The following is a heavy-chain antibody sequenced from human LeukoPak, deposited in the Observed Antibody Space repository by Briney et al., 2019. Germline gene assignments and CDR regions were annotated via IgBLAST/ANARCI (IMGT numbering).Heavy chain of an antibody. Sequence: GGSLRLSCAASGFTFSYFWMSWVRQAPGKGLEWVANINKDGSEKYHVDSVKGRFTISRDNAKNSLYLQMNSLRAEDTAVYYCAREYSSGRAYYGMDVWGQGTTVTVSS. CDR2: INKDGSEK. J-gene: IGHJ6*02. CDR1: GFTFSYFW. CDR3: AREYSSGRAYYGMDV. D-gene: IGHD6-19*01. V-gene: IGHV3-7*01.